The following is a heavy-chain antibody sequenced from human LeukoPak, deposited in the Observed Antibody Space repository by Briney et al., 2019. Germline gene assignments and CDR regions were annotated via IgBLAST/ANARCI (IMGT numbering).Heavy chain of an antibody. Sequence: ASVKVSCKASGYTFTSYDINWVRQATGQGLEWMGWMNPNSGNTGYAQKFQGRITITRNTSISTAYMELSSLRSDDTAVYYCARSSIAARHTYYYYYMDVWGKGTTVTVSS. D-gene: IGHD6-6*01. CDR1: GYTFTSYD. CDR3: ARSSIAARHTYYYYYMDV. J-gene: IGHJ6*03. CDR2: MNPNSGNT. V-gene: IGHV1-8*03.